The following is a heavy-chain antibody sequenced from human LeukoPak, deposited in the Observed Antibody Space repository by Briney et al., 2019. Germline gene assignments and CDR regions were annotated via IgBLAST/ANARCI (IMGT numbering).Heavy chain of an antibody. CDR1: GFTFSNAW. CDR3: TTESTIRYFDWLGDY. V-gene: IGHV3-15*01. CDR2: IKSKTDGGTT. D-gene: IGHD3-9*01. Sequence: GGSLRLSCAASGFTFSNAWMSWVRQAPGKGLEWVGRIKSKTDGGTTDYAAPVKGRFTISRDDSKNTLYLQMNSLKTEDTAVYYCTTESTIRYFDWLGDYWGQGTLVTVSS. J-gene: IGHJ4*02.